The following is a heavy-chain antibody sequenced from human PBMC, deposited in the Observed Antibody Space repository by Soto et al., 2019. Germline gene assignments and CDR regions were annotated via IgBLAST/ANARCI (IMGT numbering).Heavy chain of an antibody. CDR1: GFTVSNNY. Sequence: PGGSLRLSCAASGFTVSNNYMSWVRQAPGKGLEWVSLIYSGITTYYADSVKGRFTVSRDNSKNTLYLHMNSLYADDSAVYYCARIRGAHWELHYNYFDNWGQGTLVTVYS. V-gene: IGHV3-53*01. CDR2: IYSGITT. D-gene: IGHD1-26*01. J-gene: IGHJ4*02. CDR3: ARIRGAHWELHYNYFDN.